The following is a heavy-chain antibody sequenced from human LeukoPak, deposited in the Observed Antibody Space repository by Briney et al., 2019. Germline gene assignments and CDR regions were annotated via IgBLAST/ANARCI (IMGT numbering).Heavy chain of an antibody. CDR3: ARSQGIGYFDY. CDR1: GGSLSSYY. D-gene: IGHD2-21*01. Sequence: SETLSLTCTVSGGSLSSYYWSWIRQPPGKGLEWIGYIYYSGSTNYNPSLKRRVTISVDTSKNQFSLKLSSVTAADTAVYYCARSQGIGYFDYWGQGTLVTVSS. J-gene: IGHJ4*02. V-gene: IGHV4-59*01. CDR2: IYYSGST.